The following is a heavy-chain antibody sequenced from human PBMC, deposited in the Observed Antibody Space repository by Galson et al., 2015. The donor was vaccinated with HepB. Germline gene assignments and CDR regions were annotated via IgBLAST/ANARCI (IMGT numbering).Heavy chain of an antibody. CDR1: RFPFSTYT. D-gene: IGHD3-9*01. CDR2: ISTGTSYI. J-gene: IGHJ3*02. CDR3: ARGPVKGLRYFDWFRGDAFDI. Sequence: SLRLSCAASRFPFSTYTMNWVRQAPGRGLEWVSSISTGTSYIYYADSVKGRFTISRDDAKNSLYLQMNSLRAEDTAVYYCARGPVKGLRYFDWFRGDAFDIWGQGTMVTVSS. V-gene: IGHV3-21*01.